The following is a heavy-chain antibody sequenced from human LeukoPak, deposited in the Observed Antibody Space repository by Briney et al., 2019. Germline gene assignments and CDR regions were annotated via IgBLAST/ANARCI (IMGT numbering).Heavy chain of an antibody. CDR3: AKDIFTMVRGVPDAFDI. J-gene: IGHJ3*02. Sequence: PGGSLRLSCAASGFTFDDYAMHWVRQAPGKGLEWVSGISWNSGSIGYADSVKGRFTISRDNAKNSLYLQMNSLRAEDTALYYCAKDIFTMVRGVPDAFDIWGQGTMVTVSS. CDR1: GFTFDDYA. CDR2: ISWNSGSI. V-gene: IGHV3-9*01. D-gene: IGHD3-10*01.